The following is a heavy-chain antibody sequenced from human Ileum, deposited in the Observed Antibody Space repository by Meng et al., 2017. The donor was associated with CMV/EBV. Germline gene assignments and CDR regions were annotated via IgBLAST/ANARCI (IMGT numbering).Heavy chain of an antibody. V-gene: IGHV3-23*01. CDR1: GFTFGSYA. CDR2: ISGSGGST. CDR3: AKANSGGVVIPAFDY. D-gene: IGHD3-3*01. Sequence: SGFTFGSYAVSWVRQAPGKGLEWVSAISGSGGSTYYADSVKGRFTISRDNSKNTLYLQMNSLRAEDTAVYYCAKANSGGVVIPAFDYWGQGTLVTVSS. J-gene: IGHJ4*02.